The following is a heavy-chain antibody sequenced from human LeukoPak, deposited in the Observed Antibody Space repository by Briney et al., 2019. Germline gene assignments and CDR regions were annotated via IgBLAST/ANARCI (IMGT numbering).Heavy chain of an antibody. CDR1: GGSIISSSYY. Sequence: SETLSLTCTVSGGSIISSSYYWGWIRQYPGKGLEWIGNIYYSGSTYYNPSLKGRVTISVDTSKNQFSLKLSSVTAADTAVYYCVRYAVEYSGTYFDSWGQGSLVTVSS. V-gene: IGHV4-39*01. CDR3: VRYAVEYSGTYFDS. D-gene: IGHD1-26*01. CDR2: IYYSGST. J-gene: IGHJ4*02.